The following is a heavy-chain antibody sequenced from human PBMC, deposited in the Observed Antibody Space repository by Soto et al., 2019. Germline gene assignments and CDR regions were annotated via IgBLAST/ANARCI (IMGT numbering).Heavy chain of an antibody. CDR2: ISGSGYST. CDR1: GFTFSSYD. V-gene: IGHV3-23*01. Sequence: EVQLLESGGGLVQPGGSLRLSCAASGFTFSSYDMSWVRQAPGKELEWVSGISGSGYSTYYADSGKGRFTISGDNSKNTVYMQMNSRRAEDTAVYYWAFSRGGETRLPGFDYWGQGTLVTVSS. J-gene: IGHJ4*02. D-gene: IGHD3-16*01. CDR3: AFSRGGETRLPGFDY.